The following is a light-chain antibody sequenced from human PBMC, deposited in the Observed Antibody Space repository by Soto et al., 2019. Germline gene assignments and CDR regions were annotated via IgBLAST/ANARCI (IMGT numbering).Light chain of an antibody. CDR1: SSDVGGYNY. CDR3: SSYTTSNTRQIV. CDR2: DVS. J-gene: IGLJ1*01. Sequence: SELTQPAYVSRSPGQSITITCTGTSSDVGGYNYVSWYQQHPGKAPKFMIYDVSNRPSGVSNRFSGSKSGNTASLTISGLQAEDEADYYCSSYTTSNTRQIVFGTGTKVTVL. V-gene: IGLV2-14*01.